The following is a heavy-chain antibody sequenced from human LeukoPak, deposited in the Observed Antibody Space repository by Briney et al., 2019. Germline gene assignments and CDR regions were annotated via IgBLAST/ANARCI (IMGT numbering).Heavy chain of an antibody. Sequence: GASVKVSCKASGGTFSSYAISWVRQAPGQGLEWMGGIIPIFGTANYAQKFQGRVTITADKSTSTAYMELSSLRSEDTAVYYCARDREVSMGAFDIWGQGTMVTVSS. CDR2: IIPIFGTA. CDR1: GGTFSSYA. J-gene: IGHJ3*02. D-gene: IGHD1-26*01. V-gene: IGHV1-69*06. CDR3: ARDREVSMGAFDI.